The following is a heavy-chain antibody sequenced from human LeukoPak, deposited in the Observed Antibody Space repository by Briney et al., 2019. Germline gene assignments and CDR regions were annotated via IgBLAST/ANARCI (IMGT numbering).Heavy chain of an antibody. CDR2: ISGSGSAT. V-gene: IGHV3-23*01. D-gene: IGHD3-22*01. CDR1: GFTFRSYA. Sequence: GGSLRLSCVASGFTFRSYAMSWVRQAPGKGLELVSGISGSGSATYFADSVKGRFSISRDNSKNTLYLQLIRLRAEDTAIYYCAKDLTYEYDSTGYYFDYWGQGTLVTVSS. CDR3: AKDLTYEYDSTGYYFDY. J-gene: IGHJ4*02.